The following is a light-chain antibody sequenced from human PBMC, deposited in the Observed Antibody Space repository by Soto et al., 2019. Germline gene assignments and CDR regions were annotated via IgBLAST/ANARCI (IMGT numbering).Light chain of an antibody. CDR3: QQYNSWHWT. CDR1: QSISSW. Sequence: IQVTQSPASPSVSVGDRVTITCRASQSISSWLAWYQQKPGKAPKLLIYDAASLESGVPSRFSGSGSGTEFTLTISSLQPDDFAGYYCQQYNSWHWTFGQGTKVDIK. J-gene: IGKJ1*01. CDR2: DAA. V-gene: IGKV1-5*01.